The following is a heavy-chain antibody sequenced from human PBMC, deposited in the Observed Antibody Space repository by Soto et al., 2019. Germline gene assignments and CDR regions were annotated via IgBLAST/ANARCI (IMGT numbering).Heavy chain of an antibody. Sequence: EVHLLESGGALVQPGGSLTLSCAASGFCFSDYAMSWVRQAPGKGLEWVSSISRNGDSAYYADSVKGRFAISRDRTKNRLSLQMNSLRVEDTAVYYCAKGPDGSGYYHNWFDSWGQGTLITVAS. CDR2: ISRNGDSA. CDR1: GFCFSDYA. J-gene: IGHJ5*01. D-gene: IGHD3-22*01. CDR3: AKGPDGSGYYHNWFDS. V-gene: IGHV3-23*01.